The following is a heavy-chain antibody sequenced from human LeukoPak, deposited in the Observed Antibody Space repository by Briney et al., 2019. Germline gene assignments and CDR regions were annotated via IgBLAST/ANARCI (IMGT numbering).Heavy chain of an antibody. J-gene: IGHJ6*03. Sequence: PSETLSLTCTVSGGSISSYYWSGIRQPPGKGLEWIGYIYYSGSTNYNPSLKSRVTISVDTSKNQFSLKLSSVTAADTAVYYCARNRPAARVYYYYYMYVWGKGTTVTVSS. CDR2: IYYSGST. CDR1: GGSISSYY. D-gene: IGHD2-2*01. CDR3: ARNRPAARVYYYYYMYV. V-gene: IGHV4-59*01.